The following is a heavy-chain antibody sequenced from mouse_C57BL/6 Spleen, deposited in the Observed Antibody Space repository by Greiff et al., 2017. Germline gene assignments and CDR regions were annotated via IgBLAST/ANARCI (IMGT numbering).Heavy chain of an antibody. D-gene: IGHD2-5*01. CDR3: ASLYYSNYDAMDY. J-gene: IGHJ4*01. Sequence: EVQLQQSGPELVKPGDSVKISCKASGYSFTGYFMNWVMQSHGKSLEWIGRITPYNGDTFYNQKFKGKATLTVDKSSSTAHMELRSLTSEDSAVYYCASLYYSNYDAMDYWGQGTSVTVSS. V-gene: IGHV1-20*01. CDR1: GYSFTGYF. CDR2: ITPYNGDT.